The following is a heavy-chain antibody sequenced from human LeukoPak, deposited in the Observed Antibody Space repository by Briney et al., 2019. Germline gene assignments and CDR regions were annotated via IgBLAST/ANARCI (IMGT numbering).Heavy chain of an antibody. CDR3: ARGPRYHYDSSGYY. J-gene: IGHJ4*02. D-gene: IGHD3-22*01. CDR2: INHSGST. V-gene: IGHV4-34*01. CDR1: GGSFSGYY. Sequence: SETLSLTCAVYGGSFSGYYWSWIRQPPGKGLEWIGEINHSGSTNYNPSLKSRVTISVDTSKNQFSLKLSSVTAADTAVYYCARGPRYHYDSSGYYWGQGTLVTVSS.